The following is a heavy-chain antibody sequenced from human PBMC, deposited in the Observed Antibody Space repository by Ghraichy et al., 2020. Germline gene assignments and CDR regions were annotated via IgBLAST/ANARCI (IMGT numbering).Heavy chain of an antibody. CDR1: GGSISSYY. Sequence: SETLSLTCTVSGGSISSYYWSWIRQPPGKGLEWIGDIYYTGSTNYNPSLKSRVTISVDTSKNQFSLKLSSVTAADTAVYYCAREPSSYGYSAAFDIWGQGTMVTVSS. J-gene: IGHJ3*02. D-gene: IGHD5-18*01. V-gene: IGHV4-59*01. CDR2: IYYTGST. CDR3: AREPSSYGYSAAFDI.